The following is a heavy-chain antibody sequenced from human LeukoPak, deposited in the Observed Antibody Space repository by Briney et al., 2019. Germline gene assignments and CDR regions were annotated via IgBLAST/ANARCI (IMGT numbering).Heavy chain of an antibody. V-gene: IGHV3-7*01. CDR3: ASQYSSSWYDSSYYYYHMDV. J-gene: IGHJ6*03. Sequence: GGSLRLSCAASGFTFSSYWMSWVRQAPGKGLEWVANIKQDGSEKYYVDSVKGRFTISRDNAKNSLYLQMNSLRAEDTAVYYCASQYSSSWYDSSYYYYHMDVWGKGTTVTVSS. D-gene: IGHD6-13*01. CDR1: GFTFSSYW. CDR2: IKQDGSEK.